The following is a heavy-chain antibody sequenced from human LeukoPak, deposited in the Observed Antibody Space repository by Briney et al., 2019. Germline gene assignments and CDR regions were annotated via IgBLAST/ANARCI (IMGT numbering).Heavy chain of an antibody. V-gene: IGHV4-59*12. Sequence: SETLSLTCTVSGGSISNYYWSWIRQPPGKGLEWIGYIYYSGSTNYNPSLKSRVTISVDKSKNQFSLKLSSVTAADTAVYYCARGSALVTYYYGSGSYSHWFDPWGQGTLVTVSS. CDR3: ARGSALVTYYYGSGSYSHWFDP. D-gene: IGHD3-10*01. J-gene: IGHJ5*02. CDR1: GGSISNYY. CDR2: IYYSGST.